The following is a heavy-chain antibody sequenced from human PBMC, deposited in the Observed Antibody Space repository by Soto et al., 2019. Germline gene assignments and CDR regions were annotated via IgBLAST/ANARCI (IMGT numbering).Heavy chain of an antibody. V-gene: IGHV4-59*01. CDR1: GGSISSYY. Sequence: SETLSLTCTVSGGSISSYYWSWIRQPPGKGLEWIGYIYYSGSTNYNPSLKSRVTISVDTSKNQFSLKLSSVTAADTAVYYCARAGNGCSSTSCHSQGSDAFDIWGQGTMVTVS. CDR2: IYYSGST. CDR3: ARAGNGCSSTSCHSQGSDAFDI. J-gene: IGHJ3*02. D-gene: IGHD2-2*01.